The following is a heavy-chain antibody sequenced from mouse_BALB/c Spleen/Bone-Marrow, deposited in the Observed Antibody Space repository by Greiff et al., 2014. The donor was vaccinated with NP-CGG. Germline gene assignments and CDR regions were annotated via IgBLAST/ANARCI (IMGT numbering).Heavy chain of an antibody. CDR3: ARVYLWYFDV. J-gene: IGHJ1*01. V-gene: IGHV2-9*02. CDR2: IRAGRST. Sequence: QVQLKESGPGLVAPSQSLSISCTASGFSFTSYGVHWVRQPPGKGLEWLGVIRAGRSTNYNSALMSRLSISKDNSKSQVFLKMNSLQTDDTAMYCCARVYLWYFDVWGAGTTVTVSS. D-gene: IGHD2-3*01. CDR1: GFSFTSYG.